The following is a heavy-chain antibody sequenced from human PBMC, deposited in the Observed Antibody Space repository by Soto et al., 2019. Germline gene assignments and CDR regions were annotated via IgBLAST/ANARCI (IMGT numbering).Heavy chain of an antibody. V-gene: IGHV3-33*01. CDR3: ARESGGYPDY. CDR2: MWYDGSNK. D-gene: IGHD3-16*02. Sequence: QVQLVESGGGVVQPGRSLRLSCAASGFTFSSYGMHWVRQAPGKGLEWVAVMWYDGSNKYYADSVKGRFTISRDNSKNTLYLQMNSLRAEDTAVYYCARESGGYPDYWGQGTLVTVSS. J-gene: IGHJ4*02. CDR1: GFTFSSYG.